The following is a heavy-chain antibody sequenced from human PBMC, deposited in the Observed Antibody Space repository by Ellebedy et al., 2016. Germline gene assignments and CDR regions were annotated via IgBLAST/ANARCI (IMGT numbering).Heavy chain of an antibody. Sequence: GGSLRPSXAASGFILGNHWMHWVRQAPGKGLVWVSRINRDGSVTSYADSVRGRFTISRDNAKNTLYLQMHSLRAEDTAVYYCGRLANGAWYAVDYWGQGTLVTVSS. CDR2: INRDGSVT. D-gene: IGHD6-19*01. CDR1: GFILGNHW. CDR3: GRLANGAWYAVDY. V-gene: IGHV3-74*01. J-gene: IGHJ4*02.